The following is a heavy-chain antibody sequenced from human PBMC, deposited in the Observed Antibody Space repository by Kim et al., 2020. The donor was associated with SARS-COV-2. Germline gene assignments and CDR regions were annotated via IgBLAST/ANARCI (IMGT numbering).Heavy chain of an antibody. J-gene: IGHJ4*02. Sequence: SETLSLTCTVSGGSISSGDYYWSWIRQPPGKGLEWIGYIYYSGSTYYNPSLKSRVTISVDTSKNQFSLKLSSVTAADTAVYYCARVYSSGYPNYFDYWGQGTLVTVSS. CDR1: GGSISSGDYY. V-gene: IGHV4-30-4*01. CDR2: IYYSGST. CDR3: ARVYSSGYPNYFDY. D-gene: IGHD6-19*01.